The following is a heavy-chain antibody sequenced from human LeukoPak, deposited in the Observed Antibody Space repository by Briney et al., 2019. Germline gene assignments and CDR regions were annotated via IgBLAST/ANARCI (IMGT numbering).Heavy chain of an antibody. D-gene: IGHD6-6*01. V-gene: IGHV3-23*01. CDR3: AKGGPARPWGEDLDY. CDR1: GFTFSSYA. CDR2: ISGSGGST. J-gene: IGHJ4*02. Sequence: GGSLRLSCAASGFTFSSYAMSWVRQAPGKGLEWVSAISGSGGSTYYADSVKGRFTISRDNSKNRLYLQMNSLRAEDTAVYYCAKGGPARPWGEDLDYWGQGTLVTVSS.